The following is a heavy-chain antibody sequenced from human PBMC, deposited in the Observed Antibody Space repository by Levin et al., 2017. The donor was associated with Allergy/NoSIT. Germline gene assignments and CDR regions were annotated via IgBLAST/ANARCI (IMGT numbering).Heavy chain of an antibody. V-gene: IGHV1-18*01. CDR3: ARTFVASAFSRIDY. CDR2: INPYTGQT. Sequence: GESLKISCKTSGYTFPTYGITWVRQAPGQGLEWMGWINPYTGQTIYAQTVEDRVTMTTDTSTNTAYLELRSLSSDDTAVFFCARTFVASAFSRIDYWGHGTLVTVS. CDR1: GYTFPTYG. J-gene: IGHJ4*03. D-gene: IGHD3-3*02.